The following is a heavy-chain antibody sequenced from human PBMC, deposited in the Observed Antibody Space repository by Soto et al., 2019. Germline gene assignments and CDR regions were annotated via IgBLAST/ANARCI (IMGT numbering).Heavy chain of an antibody. Sequence: QVQLVQSGAEVKKPGSSVKVSCKASGGTLGSYGISWVRQAPGQGLEWMGVNIPIFGTTNYAQKFQGRVIITADESTNSAYMELNSLRSEDTAVYYCARGGGVVVTGIPFDYWGPGTLVTVSS. CDR3: ARGGGVVVTGIPFDY. V-gene: IGHV1-69*12. CDR2: NIPIFGTT. D-gene: IGHD2-21*02. CDR1: GGTLGSYG. J-gene: IGHJ4*02.